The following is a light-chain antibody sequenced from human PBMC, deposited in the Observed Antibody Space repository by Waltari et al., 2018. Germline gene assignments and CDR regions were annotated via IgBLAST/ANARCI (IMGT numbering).Light chain of an antibody. J-gene: IGLJ3*02. V-gene: IGLV2-14*03. Sequence: QSVLTQPASVSGSPGQSIPISCTGRRHDVDDFNYVAWYQQHPDKAPKLILFDVTTRASGVSSRFSGSKSANTASLTISGLQAEDEAFYYCSSHTTRSLLGVFGGGTKLTVL. CDR3: SSHTTRSLLGV. CDR2: DVT. CDR1: RHDVDDFNY.